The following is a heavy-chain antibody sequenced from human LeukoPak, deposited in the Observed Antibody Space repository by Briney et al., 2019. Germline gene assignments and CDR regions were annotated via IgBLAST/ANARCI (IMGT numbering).Heavy chain of an antibody. CDR1: GHSISSTNW. Sequence: PSETLSLTCDVSGHSISSTNWWNWVRQPPGKGLEWIGEIFHSGNTNYNPSLKSRVAMSVDKSKNQFSLQLTSVTAADTAVYYCATNIVGTMGIFDHWGQGALVTVSS. CDR2: IFHSGNT. D-gene: IGHD1-26*01. CDR3: ATNIVGTMGIFDH. V-gene: IGHV4-4*02. J-gene: IGHJ4*02.